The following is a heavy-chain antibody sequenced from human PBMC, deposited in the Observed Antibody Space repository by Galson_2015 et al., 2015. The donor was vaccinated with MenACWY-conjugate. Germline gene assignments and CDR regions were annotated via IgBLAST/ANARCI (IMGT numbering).Heavy chain of an antibody. V-gene: IGHV4-61*01. CDR2: VFYNGRT. CDR3: ARGLRLFDY. Sequence: TLSLTCTVSGASVSSPTSYWSWIRQPPGKTLEWLGYVFYNGRTNHNPSLQSRVTISVDTSKNQLSLNLSSVTAADTAVYYCARGLRLFDYWGQGALLTVSS. CDR1: GASVSSPTSY. J-gene: IGHJ4*02.